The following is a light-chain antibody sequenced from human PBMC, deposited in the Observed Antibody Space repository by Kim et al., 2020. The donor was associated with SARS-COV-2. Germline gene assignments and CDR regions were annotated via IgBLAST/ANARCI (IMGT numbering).Light chain of an antibody. CDR2: DVS. CDR3: SSYTSSSTYV. J-gene: IGLJ1*01. Sequence: GQSITISCPGTSSDVGGSNYVSWYQHHPGKAPKLMIYDVSKRPSGVSIRFSGSKSGNTASLTISGLQAEDEADFYCSSYTSSSTYVFGTGTKVTVL. CDR1: SSDVGGSNY. V-gene: IGLV2-14*03.